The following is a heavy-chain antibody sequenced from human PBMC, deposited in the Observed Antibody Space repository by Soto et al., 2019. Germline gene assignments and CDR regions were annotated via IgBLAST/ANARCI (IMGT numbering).Heavy chain of an antibody. V-gene: IGHV3-30*18. CDR1: GFTFSSYG. CDR2: ISYDGSNK. D-gene: IGHD6-13*01. Sequence: GGSLRLSCAASGFTFSSYGMHWVRQAPGKGLEWVAVISYDGSNKYYADSVKGRFTISRDNSKNTLYLQMNSLRAEDTAVYYCAKGGSSSWYGRMDVWGQGTKVTVSS. CDR3: AKGGSSSWYGRMDV. J-gene: IGHJ6*02.